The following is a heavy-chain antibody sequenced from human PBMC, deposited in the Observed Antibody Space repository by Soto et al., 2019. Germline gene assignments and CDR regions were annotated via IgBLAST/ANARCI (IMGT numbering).Heavy chain of an antibody. V-gene: IGHV2-5*02. CDR3: AHRPRGYAYYFDY. CDR1: GFSLSTRGVA. J-gene: IGHJ4*02. D-gene: IGHD5-12*01. Sequence: QITLKESGPTLVKPTQTLTLTCTFSGFSLSTRGVAVGWFRQPPGKALEWLAPIYWDEDKWYSPSLKSRLTSTVDTSQNQVVLTLTTMDPVDTAPYYCAHRPRGYAYYFDYWGQGTLVTVSS. CDR2: IYWDEDK.